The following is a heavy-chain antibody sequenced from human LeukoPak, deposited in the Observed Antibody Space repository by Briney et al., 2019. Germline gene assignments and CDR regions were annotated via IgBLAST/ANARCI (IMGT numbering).Heavy chain of an antibody. CDR2: IIPIFGTA. J-gene: IGHJ3*02. V-gene: IGHV1-69*13. CDR1: GGTFSSYA. D-gene: IGHD1-26*01. CDR3: ARGRELLRDAFDI. Sequence: GASVKVSCKASGGTFSSYATSWVRQAPGQGLEWMGGIIPIFGTANHAQKFQGRVTITADESTSTAYMELSSLRSEDTAVYYCARGRELLRDAFDIWGQGTMVTVSS.